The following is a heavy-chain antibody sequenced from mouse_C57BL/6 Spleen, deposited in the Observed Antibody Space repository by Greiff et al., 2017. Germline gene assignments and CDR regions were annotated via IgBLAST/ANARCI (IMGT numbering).Heavy chain of an antibody. CDR2: INPSRGYT. Sequence: QVPLQQSGAELAKPGASVKLSCKASGYTFTSYWMHWVKQRPGQGLEWIGYINPSRGYTKYNQKFKDKDTLTAVKASSTAYMQLSSLTYEDSAGYYWSRRVITTVVATDYWYCDVWGTGTTVTVSS. D-gene: IGHD1-1*01. CDR1: GYTFTSYW. V-gene: IGHV1-7*01. J-gene: IGHJ1*03. CDR3: SRRVITTVVATDYWYCDV.